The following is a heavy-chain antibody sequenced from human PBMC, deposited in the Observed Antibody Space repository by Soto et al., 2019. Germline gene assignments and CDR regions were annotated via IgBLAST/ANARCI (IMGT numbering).Heavy chain of an antibody. J-gene: IGHJ3*02. V-gene: IGHV3-73*01. Sequence: PGGSLRLSCAASGFTFSGSAMHWVRQASGKGLERVGRIRSKANSYATAYAASVKGRFTISRDDSKNTAYLQMNSLKTEDTAVYYCTKLGVNHDIWGQGTMVTVSS. D-gene: IGHD3-10*01. CDR3: TKLGVNHDI. CDR2: IRSKANSYAT. CDR1: GFTFSGSA.